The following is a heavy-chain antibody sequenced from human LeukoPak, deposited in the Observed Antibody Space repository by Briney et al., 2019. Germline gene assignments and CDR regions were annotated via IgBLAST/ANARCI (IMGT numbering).Heavy chain of an antibody. CDR3: AREGYYGLGTYYYGMDV. J-gene: IGHJ6*02. CDR2: IYYSGST. CDR1: GGSISSYY. D-gene: IGHD3-10*01. Sequence: PSETLSLTCTVSGGSISSYYWSWIRQPPGKGLEWIGYIYYSGSTNYNPSLKSRVTISVATSKNQFSLKLSSVTAADTAVYYCAREGYYGLGTYYYGMDVWGQGTTVTVSS. V-gene: IGHV4-59*01.